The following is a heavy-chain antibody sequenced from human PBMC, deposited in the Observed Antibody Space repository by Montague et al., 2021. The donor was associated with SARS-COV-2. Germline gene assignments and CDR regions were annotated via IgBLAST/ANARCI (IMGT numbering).Heavy chain of an antibody. Sequence: SETLSLTCTVSGGSISSNNNYWGWIRQSAGKGLEWIGSIYYSGTTYYNPSLKSRVTISVDTSKNQFSLRLSSVTATDTSVYYCARSTGTFGESHSWFAPEGQETLVIVSS. V-gene: IGHV4-39*01. CDR2: IYYSGTT. J-gene: IGHJ5*02. CDR1: GGSISSNNNY. D-gene: IGHD3-10*01. CDR3: ARSTGTFGESHSWFAP.